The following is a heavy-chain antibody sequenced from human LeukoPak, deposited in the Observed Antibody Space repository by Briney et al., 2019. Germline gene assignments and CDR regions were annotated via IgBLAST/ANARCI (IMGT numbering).Heavy chain of an antibody. CDR3: ASGRITGWYYFDN. J-gene: IGHJ4*02. D-gene: IGHD3-16*01. Sequence: PGGALRLSCAGSGFTFGIFSKFAMSWVRQAPGKGLEWVCVISGSGDTTYYADSVRGRFTISRDNSKDTLYLQMNSLRAEDTAVYYCASGRITGWYYFDNWGQGTLATVSS. CDR1: GFTFGIFSKFA. CDR2: ISGSGDTT. V-gene: IGHV3-23*01.